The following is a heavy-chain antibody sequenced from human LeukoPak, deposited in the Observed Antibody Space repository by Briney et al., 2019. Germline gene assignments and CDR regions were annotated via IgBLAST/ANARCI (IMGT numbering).Heavy chain of an antibody. D-gene: IGHD7-27*01. CDR3: ARANLGRGLYYFDY. CDR1: GYSISSGYY. V-gene: IGHV4-38-2*02. J-gene: IGHJ4*02. CDR2: IYHSGST. Sequence: PSETLSLTCTVSGYSISSGYYWGWIRQPPGKGLEWIGSIYHSGSTYYNPSLKSRVTISVGTSKNQFSLKLSSVTAADTAVYYCARANLGRGLYYFDYWGQGTLVTVSS.